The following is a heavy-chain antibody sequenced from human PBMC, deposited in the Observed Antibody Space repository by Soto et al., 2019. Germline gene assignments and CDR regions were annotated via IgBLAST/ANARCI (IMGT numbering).Heavy chain of an antibody. CDR2: IYTSGST. Sequence: SETLSLTCTVSGGSISSYYWSWIRQPAGKGLEWIGRIYTSGSTNYYPSLKSRVTMSVDTSKNQFSLKLSSVTAADTAVYYCARGENYYDSSGLDAFDIWGQGTMVTVSS. V-gene: IGHV4-4*07. J-gene: IGHJ3*02. CDR1: GGSISSYY. CDR3: ARGENYYDSSGLDAFDI. D-gene: IGHD3-22*01.